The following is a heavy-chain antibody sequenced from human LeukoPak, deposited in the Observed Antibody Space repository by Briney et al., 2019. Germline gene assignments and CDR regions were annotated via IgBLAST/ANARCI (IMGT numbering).Heavy chain of an antibody. D-gene: IGHD1-26*01. V-gene: IGHV4-39*01. J-gene: IGHJ5*02. CDR2: IFSSGST. CDR1: GGSISSGTYY. Sequence: SSETLSLTCSVSGGSISSGTYYWGWIRQSPEKGLEWIGSIFSSGSTFYNPSLNGRVTIFLDTSKNHFSLHLISVTAADAAMYYCARHLEFLGIDPWGPGTLVTVS. CDR3: ARHLEFLGIDP.